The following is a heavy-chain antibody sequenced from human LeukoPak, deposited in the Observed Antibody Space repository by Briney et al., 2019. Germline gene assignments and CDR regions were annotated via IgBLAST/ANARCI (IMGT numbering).Heavy chain of an antibody. D-gene: IGHD1-7*01. CDR2: IYTSGST. CDR1: GGSISSYY. V-gene: IGHV4-4*07. J-gene: IGHJ5*02. CDR3: ARGTRDWFDP. Sequence: LETLSLTCTVSGGSISSYYWTWIRQPAGKGLEWIGRIYTSGSTNYNPSLKSRVTISVDTSKNQFSLKLSSVTAADTAVYYCARGTRDWFDPWGQGTLVTVSS.